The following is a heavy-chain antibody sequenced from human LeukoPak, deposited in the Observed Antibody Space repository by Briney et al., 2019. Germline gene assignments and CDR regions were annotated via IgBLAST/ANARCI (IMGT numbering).Heavy chain of an antibody. V-gene: IGHV1-24*01. Sequence: AASVKVSCKVSGYTFTELSMHWVRQAPGKGLEWMGGFDPEDGETIYAQKFQGRVTMTEDTSTDTAYMELSSLRSEDTAVYYCATVRIQLWEFDYWGQGTLVTVSS. CDR2: FDPEDGET. CDR3: ATVRIQLWEFDY. J-gene: IGHJ4*02. CDR1: GYTFTELS. D-gene: IGHD5-18*01.